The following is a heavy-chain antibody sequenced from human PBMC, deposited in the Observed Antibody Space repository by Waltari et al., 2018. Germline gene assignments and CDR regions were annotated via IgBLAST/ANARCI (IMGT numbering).Heavy chain of an antibody. CDR3: ARGAGWLADH. CDR1: GFTFSGRW. Sequence: EVQLVESGGGLLQPGGSLRLSCAASGFTFSGRWMSWVRQAPGKGPRWVANINQDGGEKFYVDSVNGRFTISRDNAKSSLFRQMSGLRADDTAVYYCARGAGWLADHWGQGTVVTVSS. CDR2: INQDGGEK. J-gene: IGHJ5*02. D-gene: IGHD6-19*01. V-gene: IGHV3-7*01.